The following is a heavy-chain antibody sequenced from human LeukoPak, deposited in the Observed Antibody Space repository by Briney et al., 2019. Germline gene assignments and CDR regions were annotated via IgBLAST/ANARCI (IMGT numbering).Heavy chain of an antibody. Sequence: SETLSLTCTVSGGSISSSSYYWGWIRQPPGKGLEWIGSIYYSGSTYYNPSLKSRVTISVDTSKNQFSLKLSSVTAADTAVYYCARGSGELFNLDYWGQGTLVTVSS. V-gene: IGHV4-39*01. CDR3: ARGSGELFNLDY. CDR1: GGSISSSSYY. J-gene: IGHJ4*02. D-gene: IGHD1-26*01. CDR2: IYYSGST.